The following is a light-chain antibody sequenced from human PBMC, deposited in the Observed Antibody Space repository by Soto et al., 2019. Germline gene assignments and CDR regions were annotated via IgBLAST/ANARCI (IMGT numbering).Light chain of an antibody. V-gene: IGKV1-5*01. CDR1: QSINSW. Sequence: DIQMTQSPSTLSASVGDRVTITCRASQSINSWLSWYQQSPGEAPKLLIYHASTLESGVPSRFSGSGSGTEFTLTICCLQPDDFATYYCQEYVYFSTFGGGTKVEIK. J-gene: IGKJ4*01. CDR3: QEYVYFST. CDR2: HAS.